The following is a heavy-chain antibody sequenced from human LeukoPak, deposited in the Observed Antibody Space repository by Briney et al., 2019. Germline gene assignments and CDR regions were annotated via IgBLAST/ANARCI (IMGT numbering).Heavy chain of an antibody. CDR3: AKLAVTVTNWFDP. Sequence: SDTLSLTCTVSGGSIKNFSNYWAWIRQPPGKGLEWIGTIYYSGTTYYNPSLRNRVIISVDTAKNQFSVKLTSVTAADTAVYYCAKLAVTVTNWFDPWGQGTLVTVSS. CDR1: GGSIKNFSNY. CDR2: IYYSGTT. V-gene: IGHV4-39*01. D-gene: IGHD4-11*01. J-gene: IGHJ5*02.